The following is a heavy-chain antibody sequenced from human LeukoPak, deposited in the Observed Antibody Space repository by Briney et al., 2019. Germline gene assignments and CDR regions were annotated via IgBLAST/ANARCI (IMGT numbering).Heavy chain of an antibody. CDR1: GGSISSGDYY. J-gene: IGHJ4*02. D-gene: IGHD5-18*01. Sequence: SETLSLTCTVSGGSISSGDYYWSWIRQPPGKGLEWIGYIYYSGSTYYNPSLKCRVTISVDTSKNQFSLKLSSVTAADTAVYYCARASGYSYGYSFDYWGQGTLVTVSS. CDR2: IYYSGST. CDR3: ARASGYSYGYSFDY. V-gene: IGHV4-30-4*01.